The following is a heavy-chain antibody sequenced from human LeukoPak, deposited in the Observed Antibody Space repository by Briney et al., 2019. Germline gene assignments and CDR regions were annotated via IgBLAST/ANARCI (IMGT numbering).Heavy chain of an antibody. CDR3: ARGVAPYYFDY. Sequence: SETLSLTCTVSHASISDNYYWSWIRQPPGKGLEWIGYIYYSGSTNYNPSLKSRVTISVDTSKNQFSLKLSSVTAADTAVYYCARGVAPYYFDYWGQGTLVTVSS. CDR2: IYYSGST. D-gene: IGHD2-15*01. V-gene: IGHV4-59*01. J-gene: IGHJ4*02. CDR1: HASISDNYY.